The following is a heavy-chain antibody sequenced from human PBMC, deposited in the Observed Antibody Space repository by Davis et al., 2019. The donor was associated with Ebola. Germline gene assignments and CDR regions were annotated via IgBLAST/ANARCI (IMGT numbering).Heavy chain of an antibody. J-gene: IGHJ5*02. V-gene: IGHV3-23*01. CDR1: QFTFSGYA. Sequence: GGSLRLSCVGSQFTFSGYAMTWVRQTPGKGLECVSSISADGRHTYYAKSVKGRFTISRDNSKNTMYLQMNNLRAEDTAVYYCARAAAGTFGHNWFDPWGQGTLVTVSS. CDR2: ISADGRHT. CDR3: ARAAAGTFGHNWFDP. D-gene: IGHD6-13*01.